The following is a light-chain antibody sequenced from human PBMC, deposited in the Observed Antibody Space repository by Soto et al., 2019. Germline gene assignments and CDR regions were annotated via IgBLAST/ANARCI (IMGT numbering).Light chain of an antibody. Sequence: EIVLTQSPATLSLSPGERATLSRRASQSVSSYLAWYQQKPGQAPRLLIYDASNRATGIPARFSGSGSGTDFTLTISSLEPEDFAVYYCQQRSNWPRGGYTFGQGTKLEIK. V-gene: IGKV3-11*01. J-gene: IGKJ2*01. CDR1: QSVSSY. CDR3: QQRSNWPRGGYT. CDR2: DAS.